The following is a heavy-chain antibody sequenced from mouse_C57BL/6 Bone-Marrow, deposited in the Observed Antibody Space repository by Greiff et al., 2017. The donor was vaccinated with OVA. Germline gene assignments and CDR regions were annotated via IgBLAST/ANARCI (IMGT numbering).Heavy chain of an antibody. CDR3: AKASLYYGSSYYAMDY. J-gene: IGHJ4*01. D-gene: IGHD1-1*01. CDR1: GYTFTSYW. CDR2: IDPSDSYT. Sequence: QVQLQQPGAELVRPGTSVKLSCKASGYTFTSYWMHWVKQRPGQGLEWIGVIDPSDSYTNYNQKFKGKATLTVDTSSSTAYMQLSSLTSEDSAVYYCAKASLYYGSSYYAMDYWGQGTSVTVSS. V-gene: IGHV1-59*01.